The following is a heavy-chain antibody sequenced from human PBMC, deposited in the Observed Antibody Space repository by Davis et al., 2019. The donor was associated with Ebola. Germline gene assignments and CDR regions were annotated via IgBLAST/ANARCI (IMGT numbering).Heavy chain of an antibody. CDR3: GRGSERWELLSY. J-gene: IGHJ4*02. Sequence: GESLKISCAASGFTFSNYAMHWVRQAPGKGLEWVAVVSHSEREKFYADPVKGRFTISTDPAKNSVYLQMNSLRAEDTGVYYCGRGSERWELLSYWGQGTIVTVSS. CDR2: VSHSEREK. V-gene: IGHV3-30*04. D-gene: IGHD1-26*01. CDR1: GFTFSNYA.